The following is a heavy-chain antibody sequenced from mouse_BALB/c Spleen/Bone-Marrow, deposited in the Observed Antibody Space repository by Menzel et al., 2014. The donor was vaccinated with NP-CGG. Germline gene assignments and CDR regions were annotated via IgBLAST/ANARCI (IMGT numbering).Heavy chain of an antibody. Sequence: VKLLESGPELVKPGASVKISCKATGYTFSSYWILWVKQRPGHGLEWVGWIFPGNGSTKYNEKFKDKATLTADKSSNTAYILLSSLTSEDSAIYFCARNDGFDYWGQGTTLTVSS. J-gene: IGHJ2*01. CDR3: ARNDGFDY. CDR1: GYTFSSYW. V-gene: IGHV1-75*01. D-gene: IGHD1-1*01. CDR2: IFPGNGST.